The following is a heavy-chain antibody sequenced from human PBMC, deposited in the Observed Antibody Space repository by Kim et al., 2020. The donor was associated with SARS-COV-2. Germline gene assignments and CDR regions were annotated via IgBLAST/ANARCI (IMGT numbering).Heavy chain of an antibody. Sequence: GGSLRLSCAASGFTFSNHGMHWVRQAPGKGLEWVAGTPYDGVNKHYVDSVRGRFTISRDNSNNTLYLQMNSLGAEDTAVYYCAKDTGWQLGDGFDIWGQGTMVTVSS. CDR3: AKDTGWQLGDGFDI. J-gene: IGHJ3*02. D-gene: IGHD6-6*01. CDR2: TPYDGVNK. V-gene: IGHV3-30*18. CDR1: GFTFSNHG.